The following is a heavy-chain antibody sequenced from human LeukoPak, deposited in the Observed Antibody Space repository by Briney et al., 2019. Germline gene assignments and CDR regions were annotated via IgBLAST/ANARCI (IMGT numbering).Heavy chain of an antibody. CDR1: GGSISSNNYY. D-gene: IGHD3-10*01. CDR2: INYGGTT. Sequence: SETLSLTCTVSGGSISSNNYYWSWIRQPPGREMEWIASINYGGTTYYNPSLKSRVTISVDTSKNHFSLRLRSVTAADTAVYLCARYVVSGAGTYYFDYWGQGSLVTVSS. CDR3: ARYVVSGAGTYYFDY. V-gene: IGHV4-39*02. J-gene: IGHJ4*02.